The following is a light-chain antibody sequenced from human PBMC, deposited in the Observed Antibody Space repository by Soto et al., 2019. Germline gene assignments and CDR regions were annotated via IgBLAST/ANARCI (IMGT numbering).Light chain of an antibody. CDR3: HQRSNWPIT. Sequence: EIVLTQSPATMSLSPGERATLSCRASQMVSSYLAWYQQKVGQAPRLLIYDASYSATGIPARFSGSGSGTSFTLTINSLELEDFAFYYCHQRSNWPITCGQGTRVEIK. CDR2: DAS. CDR1: QMVSSY. J-gene: IGKJ5*01. V-gene: IGKV3-11*01.